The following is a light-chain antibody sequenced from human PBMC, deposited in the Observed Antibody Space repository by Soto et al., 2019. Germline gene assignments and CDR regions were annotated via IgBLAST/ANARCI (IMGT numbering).Light chain of an antibody. CDR2: GAS. CDR3: QHYNNWPPDRT. CDR1: QSVGIN. Sequence: EIEMTQSPATLSGSPGERATLSCRASQSVGINLAWYQQKPGQAPRLLIYGASTRPTGIPARFSGSGSGTESTLTISSLQPEDFAIYFCQHYNNWPPDRTFGQGTKVEIQ. J-gene: IGKJ1*01. V-gene: IGKV3-15*01.